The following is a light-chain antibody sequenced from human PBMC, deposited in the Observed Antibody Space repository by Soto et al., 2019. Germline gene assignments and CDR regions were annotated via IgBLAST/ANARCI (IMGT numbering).Light chain of an antibody. J-gene: IGKJ1*01. CDR1: QNISNY. V-gene: IGKV3-20*01. CDR3: QLYGTSPKP. Sequence: IVWTQSPATLSLSPGKRAALSCRASQNISNYLIWYQQKPGQAPRLRIYAASTRATGIPDRFSGSGSGTDFTLSISRLEPEDFAVYYCQLYGTSPKPFGQGTKVDIK. CDR2: AAS.